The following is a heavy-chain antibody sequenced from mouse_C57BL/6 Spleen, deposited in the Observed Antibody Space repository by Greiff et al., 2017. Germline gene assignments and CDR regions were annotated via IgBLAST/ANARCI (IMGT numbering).Heavy chain of an antibody. Sequence: QVHVKQSGPELVKPGASVKISCKASGYAFSSSWMNWVKQRPGKGLEWIGRIYPGDGDTNYNGKFKGKATLTEDKSSSTAYMRLSSLTSEDSAVYVCAGTVVADYAMDYWGQGTSVTVSS. CDR1: GYAFSSSW. D-gene: IGHD1-1*01. J-gene: IGHJ4*01. V-gene: IGHV1-82*01. CDR3: AGTVVADYAMDY. CDR2: IYPGDGDT.